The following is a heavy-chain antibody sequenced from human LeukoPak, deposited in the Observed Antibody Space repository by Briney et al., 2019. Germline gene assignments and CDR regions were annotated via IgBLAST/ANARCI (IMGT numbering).Heavy chain of an antibody. CDR3: ARDPYEFRQQLVLWFDP. Sequence: SETLSLTCTVSGYSISSGYYWGWIRQPPGKGLEWIGSIYHSGSTYYNPSLKSRVTISVDTSKNQFSPKLSSVTAADTAVYYCARDPYEFRQQLVLWFDPWGQGTLVTVSS. V-gene: IGHV4-38-2*02. CDR1: GYSISSGYY. CDR2: IYHSGST. J-gene: IGHJ5*02. D-gene: IGHD6-13*01.